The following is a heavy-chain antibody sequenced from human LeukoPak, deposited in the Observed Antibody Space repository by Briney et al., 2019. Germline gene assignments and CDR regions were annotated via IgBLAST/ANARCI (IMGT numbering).Heavy chain of an antibody. CDR3: ARDRPQYGSGSYYIDY. CDR2: IDCSGYT. V-gene: IGHV4-59*12. Sequence: SETLSLTCSVSGGSISSYYWTWIRQPPGKGLEWIGYIDCSGYTNYNPSLKSRVTISVDTSKNQFSLKLSSVTAADTAVYYCARDRPQYGSGSYYIDYWGQGTLVTVSS. D-gene: IGHD3-10*01. J-gene: IGHJ4*02. CDR1: GGSISSYY.